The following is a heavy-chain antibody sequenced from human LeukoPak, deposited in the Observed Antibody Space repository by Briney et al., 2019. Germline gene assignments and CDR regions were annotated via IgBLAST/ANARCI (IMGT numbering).Heavy chain of an antibody. CDR1: GGSISSGGYY. V-gene: IGHV4-31*03. Sequence: SETLSLTCTVSGGSISSGGYYWSWIRQHPGKGLGWIGYIYYSGSTYYNPSLKSRVTISVDTSKNQFSLKLSSVTAADTAVYYCAREYGSGSHKGGAFDIWGQGAMVTASS. D-gene: IGHD3-10*01. CDR2: IYYSGST. J-gene: IGHJ3*02. CDR3: AREYGSGSHKGGAFDI.